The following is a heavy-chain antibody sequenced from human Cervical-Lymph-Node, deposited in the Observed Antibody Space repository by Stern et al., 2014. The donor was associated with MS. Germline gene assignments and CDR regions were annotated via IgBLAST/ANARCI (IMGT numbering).Heavy chain of an antibody. Sequence: VQLVQSGAEVMQPGASVKVSCKASGYTFSSYDMHWVRPATGRGLEWVGWMNPDCGNTGKAKYSQGRVTMTRTTSISTAYMELSSLRSEDTDVYYCARGLEELLEFGELSRCGWGIDVWGQGTTVTVSS. V-gene: IGHV1-8*01. CDR2: MNPDCGNT. CDR3: ARGLEELLEFGELSRCGWGIDV. D-gene: IGHD3-10*01. CDR1: GYTFSSYD. J-gene: IGHJ6*02.